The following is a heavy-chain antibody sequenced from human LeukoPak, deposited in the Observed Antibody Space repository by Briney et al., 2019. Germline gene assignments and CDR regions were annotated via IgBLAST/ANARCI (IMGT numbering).Heavy chain of an antibody. V-gene: IGHV3-7*01. CDR2: INQDDTEK. CDR1: GFTFTTYW. D-gene: IGHD4-17*01. CDR3: ARESGSVTSEVDFDY. J-gene: IGHJ4*02. Sequence: GGSLRLSCAASGFTFTTYWMSWVRQAPGKGLEWVANINQDDTEKYYVDSVKGRFTISRDNAKNSLYLQMNSLRAEDTAVYYCARESGSVTSEVDFDYWGQGTLVTVSS.